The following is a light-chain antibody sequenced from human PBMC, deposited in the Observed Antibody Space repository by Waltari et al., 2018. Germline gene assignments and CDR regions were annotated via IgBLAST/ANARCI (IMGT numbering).Light chain of an antibody. J-gene: IGLJ2*01. CDR1: SLRTSY. CDR3: SSRDSSASHVL. Sequence: SSELTQDPAVSVALGQTVTITCQGASLRTSYASWYQQKSGQAPILVLLGKNKRPSGIPDRFSGYNSETTTALTITGAQAEDEADYDCSSRDSSASHVLFAGGTKLTVL. CDR2: GKN. V-gene: IGLV3-19*01.